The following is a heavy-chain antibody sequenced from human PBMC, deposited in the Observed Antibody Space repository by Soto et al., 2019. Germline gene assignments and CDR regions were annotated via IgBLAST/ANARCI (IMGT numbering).Heavy chain of an antibody. J-gene: IGHJ6*02. CDR1: GFTFNTYG. CDR2: IGSAGDT. CDR3: AREGRGFAGGLYV. Sequence: EVQLVESGGGLVPPGGSLRLSCAASGFTFNTYGMRWVRQVTGKGLEWVSLIGSAGDTYYSDSVKGRFAISREHAKNSLYLQMNSLRAGDTAVYYCAREGRGFAGGLYVWGQGTTVTVSS. V-gene: IGHV3-13*01. D-gene: IGHD3-10*01.